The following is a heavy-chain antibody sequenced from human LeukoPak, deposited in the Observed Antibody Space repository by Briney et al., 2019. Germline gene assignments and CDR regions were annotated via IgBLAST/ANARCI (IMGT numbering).Heavy chain of an antibody. D-gene: IGHD4-23*01. J-gene: IGHJ4*02. CDR3: ARDRGYGGTFDY. Sequence: SETLSLTCTVSGGSISSYYWSWIRQPPGKGLEWIGYIYSSGSTNYNPSLKSRVTISVDTSKNQFSLKLSSVTAADTALYYCARDRGYGGTFDYWGQGTLVTVSS. CDR1: GGSISSYY. V-gene: IGHV4-59*01. CDR2: IYSSGST.